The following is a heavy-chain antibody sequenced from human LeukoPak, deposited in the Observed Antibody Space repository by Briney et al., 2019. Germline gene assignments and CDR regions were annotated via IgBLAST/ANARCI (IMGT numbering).Heavy chain of an antibody. J-gene: IGHJ4*02. CDR3: AKDLIVGATRVPYFDY. CDR2: ISGSGGST. D-gene: IGHD1-26*01. Sequence: GSLRLSCAPSGFTFSSDAMSCVRQAPGKGLEWVSGISGSGGSTNYAASVKGRFTISRDNSKNTLCLQMNSLRAEDTALYYCAKDLIVGATRVPYFDYWGQGTLVTVSS. CDR1: GFTFSSDA. V-gene: IGHV3-23*01.